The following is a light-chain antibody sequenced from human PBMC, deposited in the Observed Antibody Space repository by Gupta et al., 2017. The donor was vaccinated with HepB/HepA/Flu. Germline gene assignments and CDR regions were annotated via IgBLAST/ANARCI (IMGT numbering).Light chain of an antibody. Sequence: QSALTQPASVSGSPGQSITISCAGTASDVGGYNYVSWYQQHPGKAPKLMISDVTNRPSGVSNRFSASKSGNTASLTISGLEAEDEADYYCSSYTSNNTVVFGGGTKLTVL. V-gene: IGLV2-14*01. CDR3: SSYTSNNTVV. CDR1: ASDVGGYNY. J-gene: IGLJ2*01. CDR2: DVT.